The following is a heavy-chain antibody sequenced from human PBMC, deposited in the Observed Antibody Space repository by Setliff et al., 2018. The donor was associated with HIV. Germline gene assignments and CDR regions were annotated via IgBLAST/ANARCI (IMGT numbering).Heavy chain of an antibody. Sequence: GGSLRLSCAASGFTFDDYAMHWVRQAPGKGLEWVSSMSSSSSYIYYADSVKGQFTISRDNAKNSLYLQMNSLRAEDTAVYYCAREGNYYDSSGYHALRQYNWFDPWGQGTLVTVSS. CDR3: AREGNYYDSSGYHALRQYNWFDP. D-gene: IGHD3-22*01. CDR1: GFTFDDYA. J-gene: IGHJ5*02. V-gene: IGHV3-21*01. CDR2: MSSSSSYI.